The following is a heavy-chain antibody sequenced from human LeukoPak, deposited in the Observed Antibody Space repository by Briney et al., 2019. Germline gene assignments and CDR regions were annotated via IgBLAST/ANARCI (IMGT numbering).Heavy chain of an antibody. Sequence: SETLSLTCTVSGGSISSYYWSWIRQPPGKGLEWIGYIYYSGSTNYNPSLKSRVTISVDTSKNQFSLKLSSVTAADTAVYYCAGTRRQWLVFDYWGQGTLVTVSS. V-gene: IGHV4-59*01. D-gene: IGHD6-19*01. CDR2: IYYSGST. CDR3: AGTRRQWLVFDY. CDR1: GGSISSYY. J-gene: IGHJ4*02.